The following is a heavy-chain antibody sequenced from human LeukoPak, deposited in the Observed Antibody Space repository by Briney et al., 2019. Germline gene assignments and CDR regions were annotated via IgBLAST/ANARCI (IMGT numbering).Heavy chain of an antibody. J-gene: IGHJ4*02. CDR2: IKQDGSEK. CDR3: ARSSGSSWADIYYFDY. D-gene: IGHD6-13*01. V-gene: IGHV3-7*01. Sequence: GGSLRLSCAASGFTFSSYWMSWVRQAPGKGLEWVANIKQDGSEKYYVDSLKGRFTISRDNAKNSLYLQMNSLRAEDTAVYYCARSSGSSWADIYYFDYWGQGTLVTVSS. CDR1: GFTFSSYW.